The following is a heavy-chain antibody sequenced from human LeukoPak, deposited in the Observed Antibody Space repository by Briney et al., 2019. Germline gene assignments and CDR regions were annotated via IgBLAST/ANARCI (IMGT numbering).Heavy chain of an antibody. CDR2: ISSSGSTI. Sequence: GGSLRLTCAASGFTFSSYEMNWVRQAPGKGLEWVSYISSSGSTIYYADSVKGRFTISRDNSKNTLYLQMNSLRAEDTAVYYCAKEWARVVITTNYWGQGTLVTVSS. CDR1: GFTFSSYE. J-gene: IGHJ4*02. CDR3: AKEWARVVITTNY. V-gene: IGHV3-48*03. D-gene: IGHD3-22*01.